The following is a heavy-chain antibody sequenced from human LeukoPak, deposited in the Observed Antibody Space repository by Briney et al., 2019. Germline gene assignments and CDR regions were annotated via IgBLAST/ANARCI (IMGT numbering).Heavy chain of an antibody. CDR1: GFTFSSYS. CDR2: ISSSSSYI. CDR3: ARGSPIVVVPAAIDY. D-gene: IGHD2-2*01. Sequence: GGSLRLSCAASGFTFSSYSMNWVRQAPGKGLEWVSSISSSSSYIYYADSVKGRFTISRDNAKNSLYLQMNSLRAEDTAVYYCARGSPIVVVPAAIDYWGQGTLVTVSS. V-gene: IGHV3-21*01. J-gene: IGHJ4*02.